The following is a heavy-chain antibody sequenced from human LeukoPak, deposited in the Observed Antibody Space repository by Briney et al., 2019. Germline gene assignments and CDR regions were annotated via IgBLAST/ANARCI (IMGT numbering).Heavy chain of an antibody. J-gene: IGHJ4*02. CDR2: IRYDGSNK. D-gene: IGHD3-10*01. CDR3: AKDSKRWKTYYYESGSYYFEY. Sequence: GGSLRLSCAASTFTFSSYAMHWVRQAPGKGLEWVAFIRYDGSNKYYADSVKGRFTISRDNSKNTLYLQMNSLRAEDTAVYYCAKDSKRWKTYYYESGSYYFEYWGQGTLVTVSS. CDR1: TFTFSSYA. V-gene: IGHV3-30*02.